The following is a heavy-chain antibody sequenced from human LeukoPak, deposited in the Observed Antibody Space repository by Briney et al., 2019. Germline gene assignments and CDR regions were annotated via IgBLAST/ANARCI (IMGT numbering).Heavy chain of an antibody. CDR2: IYPGDSDT. D-gene: IGHD6-19*01. V-gene: IGHV5-51*01. Sequence: GESLKISCKGSGYSFTSYWIGWVRQMPGEGLEWMGIIYPGDSDTRYSPSFQGQVTISADKSISTAYLQWSSLKASDTAMYYCARTPTPWLARLDDAFDIWGQGTMVTVSS. CDR3: ARTPTPWLARLDDAFDI. J-gene: IGHJ3*02. CDR1: GYSFTSYW.